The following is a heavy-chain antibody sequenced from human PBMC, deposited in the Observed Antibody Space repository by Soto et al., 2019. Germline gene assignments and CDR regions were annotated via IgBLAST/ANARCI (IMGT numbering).Heavy chain of an antibody. V-gene: IGHV3-23*01. Sequence: VQLLESGGGLVQPGGSLRLSCAASGFTFSSYAMSWVRQAPGKGLEWVSAISGSGGSTYYADSVKGRFTISRDNSKNTLYLQMNSLRAEDTAVYYCARGTVQTYYYYGMDVWGQGTTVTVSS. CDR2: ISGSGGST. CDR3: ARGTVQTYYYYGMDV. CDR1: GFTFSSYA. D-gene: IGHD2-21*02. J-gene: IGHJ6*02.